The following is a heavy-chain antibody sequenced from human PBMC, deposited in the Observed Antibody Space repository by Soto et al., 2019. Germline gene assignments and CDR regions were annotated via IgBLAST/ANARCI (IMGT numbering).Heavy chain of an antibody. CDR1: GDTFSNYA. CDR2: VIPLFGTT. CDR3: AGGGINWKDGDYYYDMDV. D-gene: IGHD1-1*01. V-gene: IGHV1-69*12. Sequence: QVQLVQSGVEVKKPGSSVKVSCRASGDTFSNYAIGWVRQAPGQGLEWMGGVIPLFGTTNYAQNFQGRVTITADESTSIVYMELSSLRSEDTAIYYCAGGGINWKDGDYYYDMDVWGQGTTVTVSS. J-gene: IGHJ6*02.